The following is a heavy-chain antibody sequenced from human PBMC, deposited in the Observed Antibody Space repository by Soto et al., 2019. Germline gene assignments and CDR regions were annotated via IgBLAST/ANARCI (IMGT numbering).Heavy chain of an antibody. J-gene: IGHJ5*02. Sequence: SETLSLTCAASGDSISPCYWTWIRQSPGKGLECIGFIHHSGKSNYSPSLRSRVTMSVDTSKNQFSLKLNSMTAPDTAIYYCARVGGSGWNFDPWGQGILVTVSS. CDR2: IHHSGKS. CDR1: GDSISPCY. D-gene: IGHD6-19*01. CDR3: ARVGGSGWNFDP. V-gene: IGHV4-59*01.